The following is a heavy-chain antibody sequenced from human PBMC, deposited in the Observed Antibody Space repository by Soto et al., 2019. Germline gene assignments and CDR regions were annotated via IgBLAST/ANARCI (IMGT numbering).Heavy chain of an antibody. Sequence: KQSQTLSLTCAISGDSVSSNSAAWNWIRQSPSRGLEWLGRTYYRSKWYNDYAVSMKSRITINPDTSKNQFSLQLNSVTPEDTAVYYCARAIQRAVAGEIFDYWGQGTLVTVSS. V-gene: IGHV6-1*01. D-gene: IGHD6-19*01. CDR2: TYYRSKWYN. J-gene: IGHJ4*02. CDR3: ARAIQRAVAGEIFDY. CDR1: GDSVSSNSAA.